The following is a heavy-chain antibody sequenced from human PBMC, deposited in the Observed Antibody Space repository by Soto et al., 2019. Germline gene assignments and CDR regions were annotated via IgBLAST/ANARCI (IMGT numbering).Heavy chain of an antibody. CDR2: LSSNGIGT. V-gene: IGHV3-64D*06. J-gene: IGHJ6*02. CDR1: GFTVSSFG. Sequence: GGSLRLSCSGSGFTVSSFGMHWVRQAPGKGLEHVSTLSSNGIGTYYADSVKGRFTFSRDTSKNALYLQMSSLRTEDTAVYYCVKDMGQAAVGIRYPYGLDVWGLGTTVTVSS. D-gene: IGHD6-13*01. CDR3: VKDMGQAAVGIRYPYGLDV.